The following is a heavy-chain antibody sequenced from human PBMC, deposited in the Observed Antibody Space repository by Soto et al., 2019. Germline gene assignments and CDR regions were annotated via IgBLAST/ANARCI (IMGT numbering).Heavy chain of an antibody. J-gene: IGHJ3*02. CDR1: GFTFSGSA. CDR2: IRSKANNYAT. CDR3: VVEYYDSPDAFDI. Sequence: EVQLVESGGGLVQPGGSLKLSCAASGFTFSGSAMHWVRQASGKGLEWVGRIRSKANNYATAYAAPVTGRFTFSRDDSKNTAYLQMNSLKTEDTAVYYCVVEYYDSPDAFDIWGQGTMVTVSS. D-gene: IGHD3-22*01. V-gene: IGHV3-73*02.